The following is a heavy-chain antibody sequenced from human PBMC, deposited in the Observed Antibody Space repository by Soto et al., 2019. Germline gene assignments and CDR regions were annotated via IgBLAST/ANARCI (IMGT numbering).Heavy chain of an antibody. CDR3: ARVAWGGPSSLSLDY. V-gene: IGHV4-31*03. CDR1: GGSISSGGYY. J-gene: IGHJ4*02. D-gene: IGHD3-16*01. Sequence: QVQLQESGPGLVKPSQTLSLTCTVSGGSISSGGYYWSWIRQHPGKGLEWIGYSYYSGSTYYNPSLKSRVTISVDTSKNQFSLKLSSVTAADTAVYYCARVAWGGPSSLSLDYWGQGTLVTVSS. CDR2: SYYSGST.